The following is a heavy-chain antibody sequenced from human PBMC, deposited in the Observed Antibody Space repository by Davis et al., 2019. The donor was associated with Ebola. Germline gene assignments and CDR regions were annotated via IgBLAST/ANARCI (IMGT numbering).Heavy chain of an antibody. D-gene: IGHD6-19*01. CDR2: INAGNGNT. Sequence: ASVKVSCKASGYTFTSYAMHWVRQAPGQRLEWMGWINAGNGNTKYSQKFQGRVTITRDTSASTAYMELSSLRSEDTAVYYCARSVAVAGTFDYWGQGTLVTVSS. CDR3: ARSVAVAGTFDY. CDR1: GYTFTSYA. V-gene: IGHV1-3*01. J-gene: IGHJ4*02.